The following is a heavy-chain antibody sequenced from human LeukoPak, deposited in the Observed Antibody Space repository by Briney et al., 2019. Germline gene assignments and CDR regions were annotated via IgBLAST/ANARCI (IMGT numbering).Heavy chain of an antibody. D-gene: IGHD1-26*01. CDR2: INPNSGGT. V-gene: IGHV1-2*02. J-gene: IGHJ5*02. CDR3: AREGIVGATTHAWFDP. Sequence: GASVKVSCKASGYTFTGYYMHWVRQAPGQGLEWMGWINPNSGGTNYAQKFQGRVTMTRDTSISTAYMELSRLRSDDTAVYYCAREGIVGATTHAWFDPWGQGTLVTVSS. CDR1: GYTFTGYY.